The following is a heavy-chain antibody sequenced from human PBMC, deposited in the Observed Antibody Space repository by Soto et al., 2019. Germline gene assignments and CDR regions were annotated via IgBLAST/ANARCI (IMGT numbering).Heavy chain of an antibody. CDR2: IYPGDSDT. Sequence: GESLKISCKGSGYSFTSYWIGWVRQMPGKGLEWMGIIYPGDSDTRYSPSFQGQVTISADRSISTAYLQWSSLKASDTAMYYCARHPRSSSSMNYYYYGMDVWGQGTTVTVSS. J-gene: IGHJ6*02. V-gene: IGHV5-51*01. CDR1: GYSFTSYW. CDR3: ARHPRSSSSMNYYYYGMDV. D-gene: IGHD6-6*01.